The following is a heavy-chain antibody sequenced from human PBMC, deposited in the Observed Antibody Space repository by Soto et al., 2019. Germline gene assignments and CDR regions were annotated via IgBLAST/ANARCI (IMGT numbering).Heavy chain of an antibody. CDR1: GFTFSSYS. CDR2: ISSSSSYI. D-gene: IGHD5-12*01. J-gene: IGHJ3*02. CDR3: ARDIRRMATMHMDAFDI. V-gene: IGHV3-21*01. Sequence: EVQVVESGGGLVKPGGSLRLSCAASGFTFSSYSMNWVRQAPGKGLEWVSCISSSSSYINYADSVKGRFTISRDNAKNSLYLQMNSLRAEDTAVYYCARDIRRMATMHMDAFDIWGQGTMVTVSS.